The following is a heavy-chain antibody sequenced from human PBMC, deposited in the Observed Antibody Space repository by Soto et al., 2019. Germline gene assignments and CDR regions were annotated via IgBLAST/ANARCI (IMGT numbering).Heavy chain of an antibody. Sequence: QTXSRTCGIAGDSVCSNSAGWNWVRQSPSRGLEWLGRTYYKSKWNNDYALSVKSRITINPDTSKNQFSLHLYSVTPEDTAVYYCTGITCFRGMDVWGQGTPVTVYS. V-gene: IGHV6-1*01. CDR3: TGITCFRGMDV. D-gene: IGHD3-10*01. J-gene: IGHJ6*02. CDR1: GDSVCSNSAG. CDR2: TYYKSKWNN.